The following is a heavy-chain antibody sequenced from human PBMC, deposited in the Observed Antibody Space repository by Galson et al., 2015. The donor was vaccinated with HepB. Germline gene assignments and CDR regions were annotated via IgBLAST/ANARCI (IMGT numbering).Heavy chain of an antibody. CDR2: MSYSGNT. Sequence: TLSLTCAVPGGSISSSYYWGWIRQPPGKGLEWIGSMSYSGNTYYNPSLKSRVTISGDTSKNQFSLILSSVTAADTAVYYCARHGVTIFGVFSPFHYWGQGTLVTVSS. CDR1: GGSISSSYY. J-gene: IGHJ4*02. CDR3: ARHGVTIFGVFSPFHY. V-gene: IGHV4-39*01. D-gene: IGHD3-3*01.